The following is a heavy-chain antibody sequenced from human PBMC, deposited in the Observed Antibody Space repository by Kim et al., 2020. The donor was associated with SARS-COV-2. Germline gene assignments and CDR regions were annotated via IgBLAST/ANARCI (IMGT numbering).Heavy chain of an antibody. CDR3: LTDSQAPFDY. CDR1: GFSFSDAW. CDR2: IKSEGDGGTR. Sequence: GGSLRLSCAASGFSFSDAWMSWVRQAPGKGLEWVARIKSEGDGGTRDYAAHVKGRFTISRDDSKNTVHLLMNSLNTADTAFYYCLTDSQAPFDYWGQGTLVTVSS. J-gene: IGHJ4*02. V-gene: IGHV3-15*01.